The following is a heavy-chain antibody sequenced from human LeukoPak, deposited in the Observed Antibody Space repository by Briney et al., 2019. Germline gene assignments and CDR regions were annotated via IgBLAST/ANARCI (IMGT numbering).Heavy chain of an antibody. V-gene: IGHV3-7*05. Sequence: TGGSLRLSCAVSGFTSSDYWMSWVRQAPGKGLEWVANIKQDGSEKYYVDSVKGRFTISRDNAKNSQYMQMNSLRAEDTAVYYRARVRLETGYGMDVWGQGTTVTVSS. CDR1: GFTSSDYW. D-gene: IGHD6-25*01. J-gene: IGHJ6*02. CDR2: IKQDGSEK. CDR3: ARVRLETGYGMDV.